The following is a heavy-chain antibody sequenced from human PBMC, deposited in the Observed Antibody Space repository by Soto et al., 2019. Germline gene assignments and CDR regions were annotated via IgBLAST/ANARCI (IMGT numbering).Heavy chain of an antibody. D-gene: IGHD1-1*01. V-gene: IGHV4-34*01. CDR2: MSHSGGT. Sequence: QVQLQQWGAGLVKPSETLSLSCAVYGQSFSGHSWAWIRQPPGKGLEWIGEMSHSGGTHFNPSLKSRVTISVDASKNQFSLKMSSVTAADTALYYCARVERGTATTVVDAFDIWGPGTMVTVSS. CDR3: ARVERGTATTVVDAFDI. J-gene: IGHJ3*02. CDR1: GQSFSGHS.